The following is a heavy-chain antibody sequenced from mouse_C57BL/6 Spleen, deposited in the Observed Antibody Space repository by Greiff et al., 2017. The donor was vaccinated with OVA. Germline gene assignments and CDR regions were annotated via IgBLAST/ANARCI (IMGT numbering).Heavy chain of an antibody. Sequence: EVQLQQSGPELVKPGASVKISCKASGYTFTDYYMNWVKQSHGKSLEWIGDINPNNGGTSYNQKFKGKATLTVDKSSSTAYMELRSLTSEDSAVYYCARGLRYGMDYWGQGTSVTVSS. J-gene: IGHJ4*01. D-gene: IGHD1-1*01. CDR3: ARGLRYGMDY. CDR1: GYTFTDYY. CDR2: INPNNGGT. V-gene: IGHV1-26*01.